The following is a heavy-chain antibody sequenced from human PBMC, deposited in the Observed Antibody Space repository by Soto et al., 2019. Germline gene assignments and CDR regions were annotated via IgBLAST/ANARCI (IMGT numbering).Heavy chain of an antibody. CDR3: ARGTMLRGPGYYYGLDV. V-gene: IGHV4-31*11. J-gene: IGHJ6*02. CDR1: AASFSRGGHF. CDR2: IYSSGST. Sequence: SETLSLTCALAAASFSRGGHFWTWIRQSPGKGLEWIGYIYSSGSTHYTPSLQSRLSISLDTSKRQFSLNLTSVTAADTAIYYCARGTMLRGPGYYYGLDVWGQGTTVTVSS. D-gene: IGHD3-10*01.